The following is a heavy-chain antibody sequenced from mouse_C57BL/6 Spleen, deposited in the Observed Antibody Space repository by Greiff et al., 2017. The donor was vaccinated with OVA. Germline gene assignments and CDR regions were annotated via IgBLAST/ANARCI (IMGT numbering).Heavy chain of an antibody. CDR1: GFTFTSYW. V-gene: IGHV1-61*01. Sequence: QVQLQQPGAELVRPGSSVKLSCKASGFTFTSYWMDWVKQRPGQGLEWIGNINPSDSETHYNQKFKDKATLSVDKSTSTAYMQLSSLTSEDSAVYYCARGWDYAMDYWGQGTSVTVSS. J-gene: IGHJ4*01. CDR3: ARGWDYAMDY. CDR2: INPSDSET. D-gene: IGHD1-1*02.